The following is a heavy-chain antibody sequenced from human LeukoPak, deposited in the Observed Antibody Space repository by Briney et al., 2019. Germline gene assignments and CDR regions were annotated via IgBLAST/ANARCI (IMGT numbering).Heavy chain of an antibody. CDR2: ISGSGGYT. J-gene: IGHJ4*02. Sequence: GGSLRLSCAASGFTFGSYGMSWVRQAPGKGLEWVSTISGSGGYTHYADSVKGRFTISRDNSKNTLYLQMNSLRAEDTALYYCAKDQGVYGILWWPGYWGQGTLVTVSS. CDR1: GFTFGSYG. V-gene: IGHV3-23*01. CDR3: AKDQGVYGILWWPGY. D-gene: IGHD2-21*01.